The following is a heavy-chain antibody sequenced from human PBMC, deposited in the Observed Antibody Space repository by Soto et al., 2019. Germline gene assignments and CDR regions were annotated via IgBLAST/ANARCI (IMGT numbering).Heavy chain of an antibody. D-gene: IGHD2-8*01. V-gene: IGHV3-21*01. Sequence: EVQLVESGGGLVKPGGSLRLSCAASGFTFTNYNMNWVRQAPGKGLEWVSFISSSSSDIYYADSVKGRFTISIDNAKNSLYLQMNSLRAEDTAINYCARDNGRGSSTSYYFDYWGQGTLVTVSS. J-gene: IGHJ4*02. CDR2: ISSSSSDI. CDR1: GFTFTNYN. CDR3: ARDNGRGSSTSYYFDY.